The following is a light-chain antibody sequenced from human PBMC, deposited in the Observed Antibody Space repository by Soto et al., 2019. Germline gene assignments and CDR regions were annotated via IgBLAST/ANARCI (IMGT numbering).Light chain of an antibody. CDR1: QSINSNY. CDR3: QQYRSSPPEFT. Sequence: DIVLTQSPGTLSVSPGERVTLSCRASQSINSNYLSWYQQRPGQAPRLLIFGASYRATVIPDRFSGSWSGTDFTFTISRLEPEDFAVYYCQQYRSSPPEFTFGPGTKVDSK. J-gene: IGKJ3*01. CDR2: GAS. V-gene: IGKV3-20*01.